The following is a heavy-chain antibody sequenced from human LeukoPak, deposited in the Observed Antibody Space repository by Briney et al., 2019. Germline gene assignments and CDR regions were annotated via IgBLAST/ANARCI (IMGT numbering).Heavy chain of an antibody. CDR3: ARETLAVSIDY. D-gene: IGHD6-19*01. CDR1: GGSISSGSYY. V-gene: IGHV4-61*02. Sequence: NPSETLSLTCTVSGGSISSGSYYWSWIRQPAGKGLEWIGRIYTSGSTNYSPSLKSRVTISVDTSKNQFSLKLSSVTAADTAVYYCARETLAVSIDYWGQGTLVTVSS. CDR2: IYTSGST. J-gene: IGHJ4*02.